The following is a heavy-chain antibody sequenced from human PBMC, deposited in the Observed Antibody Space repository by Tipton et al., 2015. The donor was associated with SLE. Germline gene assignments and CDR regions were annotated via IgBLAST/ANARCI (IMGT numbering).Heavy chain of an antibody. CDR1: GFTFTYSD. V-gene: IGHV3-33*01. CDR3: ARDYSSSRGNWLDP. CDR2: IWYDGTHK. J-gene: IGHJ5*02. Sequence: SLRLSCAASGFTFTYSDMHWFRQAPGKGLEWVARIWYDGTHKDYADSVKGRFTISRDNSKNTLSLQISSLRVEDTAVYFCARDYSSSRGNWLDPWGQGTLVTVSS. D-gene: IGHD6-13*01.